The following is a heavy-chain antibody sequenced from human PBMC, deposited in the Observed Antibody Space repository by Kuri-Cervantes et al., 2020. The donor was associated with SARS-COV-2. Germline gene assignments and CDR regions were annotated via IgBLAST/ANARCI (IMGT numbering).Heavy chain of an antibody. J-gene: IGHJ6*03. CDR1: GGTFSSYA. CDR2: IIPIFGTT. CDR3: ARGVVVVPAAINYYYYYYMDV. V-gene: IGHV1-69*05. D-gene: IGHD2-2*02. Sequence: SVKIFCKASGGTFSSYAISWVRQAPGQGLVWMGGIIPIFGTTNYAQKFQGRVMITRNTSISTAYMELSSLRSEDTAVYYCARGVVVVPAAINYYYYYYMDVWGKGTTVTVSS.